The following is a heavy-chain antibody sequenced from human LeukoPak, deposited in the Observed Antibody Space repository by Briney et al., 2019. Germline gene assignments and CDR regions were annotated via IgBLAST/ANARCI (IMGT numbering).Heavy chain of an antibody. CDR3: AKAPGGGIMRSYFDP. D-gene: IGHD1-14*01. V-gene: IGHV3-9*01. CDR1: GFTFDDYA. CDR2: ISWNSDSI. J-gene: IGHJ5*02. Sequence: GGSLRLSCAASGFTFDDYAMHRVRQAPGKGLEWVSGISWNSDSIVYADSVRGRFIISRDSAKNSLYLQMNSLRAEDTALYFCAKAPGGGIMRSYFDPWGQGTLVTVSS.